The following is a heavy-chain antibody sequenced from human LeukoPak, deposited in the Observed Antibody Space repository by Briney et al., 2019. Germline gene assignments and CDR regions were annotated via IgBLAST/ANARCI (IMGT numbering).Heavy chain of an antibody. CDR3: AGHFGSGRWHYYYMDV. D-gene: IGHD3-10*01. J-gene: IGHJ6*03. CDR1: GFIFSSYW. CDR2: IHSDGSSA. V-gene: IGHV3-74*01. Sequence: GGSLRLSCAASGFIFSSYWMHSVRQAPGKGLGWVSRIHSDGSSAIYADSVKGRFTISRDNAKNTLYLQMNSLRVDDTAVYYCAGHFGSGRWHYYYMDVWGKGTTVTVSS.